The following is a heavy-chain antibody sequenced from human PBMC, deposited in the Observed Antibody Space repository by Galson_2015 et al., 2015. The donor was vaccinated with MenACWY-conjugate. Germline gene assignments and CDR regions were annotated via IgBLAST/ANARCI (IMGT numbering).Heavy chain of an antibody. V-gene: IGHV3-30-3*01. D-gene: IGHD2-15*01. CDR3: TRGYKEGCSGATCKAFDI. Sequence: SLRLSCAASGFTFSSYDMNWVRQAPGKGLEWVAVISYDGSNKYYADSVKGRFTISRDNSKNTLYLQMNSLRAEETAVYYCTRGYKEGCSGATCKAFDIWGQGTMVTVSS. CDR1: GFTFSSYD. J-gene: IGHJ3*02. CDR2: ISYDGSNK.